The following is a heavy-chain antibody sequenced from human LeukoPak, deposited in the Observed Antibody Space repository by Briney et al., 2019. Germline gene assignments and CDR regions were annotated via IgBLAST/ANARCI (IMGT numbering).Heavy chain of an antibody. V-gene: IGHV1-69*06. Sequence: GASVKVSCKASGGTFSSYAISWVRQAPGQGLEWMGGIIPIFGTANYAQKFQDRVTITADKSTSTAYMELNSLRSEDTAVYFCARDSGRPPTSFDYWGQGTLVTVSS. J-gene: IGHJ4*02. CDR2: IIPIFGTA. CDR1: GGTFSSYA. CDR3: ARDSGRPPTSFDY. D-gene: IGHD1-1*01.